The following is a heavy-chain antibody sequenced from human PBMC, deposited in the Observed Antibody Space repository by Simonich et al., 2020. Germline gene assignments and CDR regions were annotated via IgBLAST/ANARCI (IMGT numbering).Heavy chain of an antibody. V-gene: IGHV4-39*01. D-gene: IGHD6-6*01. CDR3: ARWAYSSSYFDY. Sequence: QLQLQESGPGLVKPSETLSLTCTVSVGSIRSSSYYWGWIRQPPGKGLEWIGSIYYSGSTYYNPSLKSRVTISVDTSKNQFSLKLSSVTAADTAVYYCARWAYSSSYFDYWGQGTLVTVSS. J-gene: IGHJ4*02. CDR1: VGSIRSSSYY. CDR2: IYYSGST.